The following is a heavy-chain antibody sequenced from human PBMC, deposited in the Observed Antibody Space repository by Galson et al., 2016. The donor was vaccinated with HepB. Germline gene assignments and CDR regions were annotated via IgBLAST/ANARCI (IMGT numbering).Heavy chain of an antibody. CDR2: ISGYNVNT. CDR3: ARTGNYVNTADFDS. J-gene: IGHJ4*02. D-gene: IGHD4-11*01. Sequence: SVKVSCKASGYTFSSYIISWVRQAPGQGLEWMGWISGYNVNTKYAQKFQDRVTMTTDTSTSTAYMELRSLRSDDTAVYYCARTGNYVNTADFDSWGQGTLVTVSS. CDR1: GYTFSSYI. V-gene: IGHV1-18*01.